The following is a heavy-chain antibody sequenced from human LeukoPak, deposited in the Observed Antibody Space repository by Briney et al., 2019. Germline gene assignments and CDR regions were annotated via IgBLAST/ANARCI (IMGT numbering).Heavy chain of an antibody. CDR1: GYSISSGYY. D-gene: IGHD2-15*01. CDR2: IYHSGST. J-gene: IGHJ4*02. CDR3: ARDYCSGGSCYSGLFDY. V-gene: IGHV4-38-2*02. Sequence: PSETLSLTCAVSGYSISSGYYWGWIRQPPGKGLEWIGSIYHSGSTYYNPSLKSRVTISVDTSKNQFSLKLSSVTAADTAVYYCARDYCSGGSCYSGLFDYWGQGTLVTVSS.